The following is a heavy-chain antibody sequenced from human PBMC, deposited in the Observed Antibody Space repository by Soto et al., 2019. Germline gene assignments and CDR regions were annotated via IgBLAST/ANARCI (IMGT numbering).Heavy chain of an antibody. J-gene: IGHJ5*02. CDR3: AQSLYDILTGPRLNWFDP. V-gene: IGHV2-5*02. D-gene: IGHD3-9*01. Sequence: QITLKESGPTLVKPTQTLTLTCTFSGFSLSTSGVGVGWIRQPPGKALEWLALIYWDDDKRYSPSLESRLTITKDTSQNQVVHTMTNMDPRDTATDYCAQSLYDILTGPRLNWFDPWGQGTLVTVSS. CDR2: IYWDDDK. CDR1: GFSLSTSGVG.